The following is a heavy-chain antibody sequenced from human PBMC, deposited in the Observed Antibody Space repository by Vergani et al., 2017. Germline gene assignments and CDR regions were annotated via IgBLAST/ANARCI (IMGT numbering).Heavy chain of an antibody. Sequence: QVQLVESGGGVVQPGRSLRLSCAASGFTFSSYAMHWVRQAPGKGLEWVAVISYDGSNKYYADSVKGRFTISRDNSKNTLYPQMNSLRAEDTAVYYCARDSDYYGSGSYYKGAFDYWGQGTLVTVSS. CDR1: GFTFSSYA. V-gene: IGHV3-30-3*01. CDR2: ISYDGSNK. CDR3: ARDSDYYGSGSYYKGAFDY. D-gene: IGHD3-10*01. J-gene: IGHJ4*02.